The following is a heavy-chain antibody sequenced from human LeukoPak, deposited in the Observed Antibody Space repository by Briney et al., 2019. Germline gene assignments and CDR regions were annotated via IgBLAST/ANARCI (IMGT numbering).Heavy chain of an antibody. V-gene: IGHV1-69*01. CDR3: ASPDTLGYCSSTSCYAFDY. D-gene: IGHD2-2*01. Sequence: SVKVSCKASGGTFSSYAISWVRQAPGQGLEWMGGIIPIFGTANYAQKFQGRVTITADESTSTAYMELSSLRSEDTAVHYCASPDTLGYCSSTSCYAFDYWGQGTLVTVSS. CDR1: GGTFSSYA. J-gene: IGHJ4*02. CDR2: IIPIFGTA.